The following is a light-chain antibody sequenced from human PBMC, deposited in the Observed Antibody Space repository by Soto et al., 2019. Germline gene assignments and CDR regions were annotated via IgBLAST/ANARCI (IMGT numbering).Light chain of an antibody. Sequence: DIQMTQSPSTLSASVGDRVTITCRASQSISSWLAWYQQKPGKAPKLLIYDASSLESGVPSRFSGSGSGTEFPLTLSSLQTDHFATYYCQQYNSYLFTFGPGTKVDIK. CDR1: QSISSW. J-gene: IGKJ3*01. CDR3: QQYNSYLFT. CDR2: DAS. V-gene: IGKV1-5*01.